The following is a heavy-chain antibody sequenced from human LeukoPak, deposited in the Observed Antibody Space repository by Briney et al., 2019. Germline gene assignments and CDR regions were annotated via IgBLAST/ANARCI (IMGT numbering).Heavy chain of an antibody. CDR3: AKGPYAFDI. V-gene: IGHV3-30*02. J-gene: IGHJ3*02. Sequence: GGSLRLSCAASGFTFSGYGMHWVRQAPGKGLEWVSFIRSDGSNKNYADSVKGRFTISRDNSKNTLYVQTNSLRAEDTAVYYCAKGPYAFDIWGQGTMVTVSS. CDR1: GFTFSGYG. CDR2: IRSDGSNK.